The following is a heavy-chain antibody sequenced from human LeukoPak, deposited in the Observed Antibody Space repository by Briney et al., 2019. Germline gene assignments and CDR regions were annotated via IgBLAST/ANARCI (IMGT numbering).Heavy chain of an antibody. CDR3: AKDSRIVVPTATVDY. J-gene: IGHJ4*02. CDR2: ISSSGSTI. D-gene: IGHD2-2*01. Sequence: GGSLRLSCAASGFTFSDYHMSWIRQAPGMGLEWVSYISSSGSTIYYADSVKGRFTISRDNSKNTLYLQMNSLRAEDTAVYYCAKDSRIVVPTATVDYWGQGTLVTVSS. CDR1: GFTFSDYH. V-gene: IGHV3-11*01.